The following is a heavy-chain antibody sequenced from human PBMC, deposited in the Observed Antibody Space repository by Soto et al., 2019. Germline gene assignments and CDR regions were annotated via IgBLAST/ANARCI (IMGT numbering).Heavy chain of an antibody. CDR1: GIRLSESY. CDR3: ARRRAFGEVEAFDD. D-gene: IGHD3-16*01. V-gene: IGHV3-11*05. Sequence: QVQLVESGGGLVKPGGTLRLSCAGSGIRLSESYINWIRLTPEKGLAWISYIGDSYRHYAASVRGRFTISRDNVQNSVSLEMTNLRVDDTAIYYCARRRAFGEVEAFDDWGPGTVVTVSS. J-gene: IGHJ3*01. CDR2: IGDSYR.